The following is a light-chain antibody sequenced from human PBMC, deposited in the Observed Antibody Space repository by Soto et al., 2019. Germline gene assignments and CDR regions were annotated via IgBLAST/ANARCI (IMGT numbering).Light chain of an antibody. J-gene: IGKJ4*01. Sequence: DIQMTQSPSTLSASVGDRVTITCRASQSISSWLAWYQQQPGKAPKLLIYKASTLETGVPSRFSGSGSGTEFTLTISSLQPDDFATYYCQQYNSVSLLTCGGGTKVDIK. CDR1: QSISSW. V-gene: IGKV1-5*03. CDR2: KAS. CDR3: QQYNSVSLLT.